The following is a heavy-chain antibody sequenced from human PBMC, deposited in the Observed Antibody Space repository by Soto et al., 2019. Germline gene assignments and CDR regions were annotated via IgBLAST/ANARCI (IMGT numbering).Heavy chain of an antibody. Sequence: SETLSLTCAVYGGSFSGYDWSWIRQPPGKGLEWIGEINHSGSTNYNPSLKSRVTISVDTSKNQFSLKLSSVTAADTAVYYCARRRIAARRLDYWGQGTMVTVSS. J-gene: IGHJ4*03. CDR3: ARRRIAARRLDY. D-gene: IGHD6-6*01. CDR1: GGSFSGYD. V-gene: IGHV4-34*01. CDR2: INHSGST.